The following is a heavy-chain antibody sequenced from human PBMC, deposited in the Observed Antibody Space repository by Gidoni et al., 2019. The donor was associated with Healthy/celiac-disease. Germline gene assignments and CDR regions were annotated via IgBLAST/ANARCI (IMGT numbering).Heavy chain of an antibody. J-gene: IGHJ4*02. CDR1: GSTFSIYA. D-gene: IGHD2-21*02. CDR2: ISGSGGRT. Sequence: EVQLLEPGGGLVQPGGSLRLSGAASGSTFSIYAMSWVRKAPGKGLEWVSDISGSGGRTYYADSVKSRFTISRDNSKNTLYLQMNSLRAEDTAVYYCAKPAEKVVTYDYWGQGTLVTVSS. CDR3: AKPAEKVVTYDY. V-gene: IGHV3-23*01.